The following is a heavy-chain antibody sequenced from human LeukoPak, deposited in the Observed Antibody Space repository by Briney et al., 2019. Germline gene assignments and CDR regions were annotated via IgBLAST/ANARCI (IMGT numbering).Heavy chain of an antibody. CDR3: ASATLFDY. Sequence: PGGSLRLSCAASGFTFSSYGMHWVRQAPGKGLEWVAVISYDGSNKYYADSVKGRFTISRDNSKNTLYLQMNSLRAEDTAVYYCASATLFDYWGQGTLVTVSS. V-gene: IGHV3-30*03. CDR1: GFTFSSYG. D-gene: IGHD5-12*01. CDR2: ISYDGSNK. J-gene: IGHJ4*02.